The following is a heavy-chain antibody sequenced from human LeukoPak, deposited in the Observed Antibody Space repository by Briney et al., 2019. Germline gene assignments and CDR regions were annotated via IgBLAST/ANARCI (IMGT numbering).Heavy chain of an antibody. CDR1: GFTFSSYS. D-gene: IGHD3-10*01. Sequence: GGPLRLSCAASGFTFSSYSMNWVRQAPGKGLEWVSSISSSSSYIYYADSVKGRFTISRDNAKNSLYLQMNSLRAEDTAVYYCARDRIRMVRENYAFDIWGQGTMVTVSS. CDR2: ISSSSSYI. J-gene: IGHJ3*02. CDR3: ARDRIRMVRENYAFDI. V-gene: IGHV3-21*01.